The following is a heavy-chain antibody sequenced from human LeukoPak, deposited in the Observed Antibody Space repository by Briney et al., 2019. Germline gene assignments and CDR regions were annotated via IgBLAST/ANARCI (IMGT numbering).Heavy chain of an antibody. CDR3: ARILNREYHFDY. CDR2: INHSGST. Sequence: PSETLSLTCAVYGGSFSGYYWSWIRQPPGKGLEWIGEINHSGSTNYNPSLKSRVTISVDTSKNQFSLKLSSVTAADTAVYYCARILNREYHFDYWGQGTLVTVSS. CDR1: GGSFSGYY. J-gene: IGHJ4*02. D-gene: IGHD2-2*01. V-gene: IGHV4-34*01.